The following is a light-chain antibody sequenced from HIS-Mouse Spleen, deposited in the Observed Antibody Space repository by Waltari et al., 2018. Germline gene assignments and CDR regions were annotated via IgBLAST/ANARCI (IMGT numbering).Light chain of an antibody. CDR3: CSYAGSSTWV. J-gene: IGLJ3*02. V-gene: IGLV2-23*01. CDR2: EGS. Sequence: QSALTQPASVSGSPGQSITIACTGTSSDVGIYILVSWYQQHPGKAPKLMIYEGSKRPSGVSNRFSGSKSGNTASLTISGLQAEDEADYYCCSYAGSSTWVFGGGTKLTVL. CDR1: SSDVGIYIL.